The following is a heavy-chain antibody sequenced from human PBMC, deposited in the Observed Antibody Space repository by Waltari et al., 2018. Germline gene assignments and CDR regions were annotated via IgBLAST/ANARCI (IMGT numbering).Heavy chain of an antibody. J-gene: IGHJ3*02. CDR3: ARGVTLFWSGQGGAFDI. D-gene: IGHD3-3*01. CDR1: GGSISSYY. Sequence: QVQLQESGPGLVKPSETLSLTCTVSGGSISSYYWSWIRQPPGKGLEWIGYIYYSGSTNYNPSLKSRVTISVDTSKNQFSLKLSSVTAADTAVYYCARGVTLFWSGQGGAFDIWGQGTMVTVSS. V-gene: IGHV4-59*01. CDR2: IYYSGST.